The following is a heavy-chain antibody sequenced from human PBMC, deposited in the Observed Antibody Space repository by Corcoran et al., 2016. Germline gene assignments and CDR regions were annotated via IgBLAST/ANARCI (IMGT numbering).Heavy chain of an antibody. CDR2: ISPSSGTI. CDR1: GFTFGSYS. Sequence: EVQLVESGGGLVQPGGSLRLSCAASGFTFGSYSVDWVRQAPGKGLEWVSHISPSSGTIYYADSVQGRFTISRDNAKNSLYLQMDSLRDEEPAMYYCARAGAHCSGSSCGGLDDWGRGTLVNVSS. D-gene: IGHD2-2*01. J-gene: IGHJ4*02. CDR3: ARAGAHCSGSSCGGLDD. V-gene: IGHV3-48*02.